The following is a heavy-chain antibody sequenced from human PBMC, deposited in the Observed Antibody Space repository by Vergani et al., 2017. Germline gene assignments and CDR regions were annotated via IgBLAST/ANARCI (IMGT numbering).Heavy chain of an antibody. Sequence: VQLVESGGGLVKPGGSLRLSCAASGFTFSDFSMSWVRQAPGKGLEWVAFIGSSGPYINYADSVKGRFTVSRDNSRNTLFLQMNSLRVEDTAVYYCARHDSGHYDSSYYGLDVWGQGTTVTVSS. CDR2: IGSSGPYI. CDR3: ARHDSGHYDSSYYGLDV. CDR1: GFTFSDFS. D-gene: IGHD3-16*01. V-gene: IGHV3-21*01. J-gene: IGHJ6*02.